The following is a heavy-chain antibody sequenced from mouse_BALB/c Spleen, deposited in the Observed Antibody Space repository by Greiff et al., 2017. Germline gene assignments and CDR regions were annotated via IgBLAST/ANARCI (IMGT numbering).Heavy chain of an antibody. D-gene: IGHD2-3*01. CDR2: INSNGGST. J-gene: IGHJ4*01. CDR3: ARGGIYDGPYYAMDY. V-gene: IGHV5-6-3*01. Sequence: DVMLVESGGGLVQPGGSLKLSCAASGFTFSSYGMSWVRQTPDKRLELVATINSNGGSTYYPDSVKGRFTISRDNAKNTLYLQMSSLKSEDTAMYYCARGGIYDGPYYAMDYWGQGTSVTVSS. CDR1: GFTFSSYG.